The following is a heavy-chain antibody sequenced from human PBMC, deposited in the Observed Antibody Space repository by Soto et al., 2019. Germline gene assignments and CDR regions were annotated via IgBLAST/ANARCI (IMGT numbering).Heavy chain of an antibody. CDR1: GYTFSEFR. V-gene: IGHV1-2*02. CDR2: VNPINGNT. CDR3: ASENWRFAY. Sequence: QVQLVQSGAEVKKPGASVKVSCKTSGYTFSEFRMHWVRQAPGQGLEWMGWVNPINGNTNYAQDFQGGVTMTRDASTKTVNMELSSLTSDDTLTVYCASENWRFAYWGQGTLITVSS. J-gene: IGHJ4*02.